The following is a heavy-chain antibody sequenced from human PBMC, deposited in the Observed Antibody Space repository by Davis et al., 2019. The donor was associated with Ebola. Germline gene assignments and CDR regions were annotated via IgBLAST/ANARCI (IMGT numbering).Heavy chain of an antibody. CDR1: GFTFSGSA. Sequence: PGGSLRLSCAASGFTFSGSAMHWVRQASGKGLEWVGRIRSKANSYATAYATSVKGRFTISRDDSKNTAFLQMNSLKTEDTAVYYCTRRGIAAADFDYWGQGTLVTVSS. CDR2: IRSKANSYAT. J-gene: IGHJ4*02. V-gene: IGHV3-73*01. CDR3: TRRGIAAADFDY. D-gene: IGHD6-13*01.